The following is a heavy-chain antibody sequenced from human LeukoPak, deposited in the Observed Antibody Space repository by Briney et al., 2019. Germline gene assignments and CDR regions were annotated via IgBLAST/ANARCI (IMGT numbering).Heavy chain of an antibody. D-gene: IGHD5-24*01. CDR2: VFHSGRT. CDR3: ARVRGDAVHGYNIGFGYLDY. CDR1: GGSFSGFF. V-gene: IGHV4-59*01. Sequence: SETLSLICTVSGGSFSGFFWNWIRQPPGKGLEWIGFVFHSGRTDYNPSLKSRVTISADTSNNQFSLRLTSVTAADTAVYYCARVRGDAVHGYNIGFGYLDYWGQGALAIVSA. J-gene: IGHJ4*02.